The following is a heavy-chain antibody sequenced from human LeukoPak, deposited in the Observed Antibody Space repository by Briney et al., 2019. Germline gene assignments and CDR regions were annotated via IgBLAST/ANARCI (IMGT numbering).Heavy chain of an antibody. D-gene: IGHD2-21*01. Sequence: PGGSLSLSCVASGFTFRNYLMTWVRQAPGKGLEWVANINQEGNDKYYVDSVKGRFTISRDNTKNSLFLQMNSLRAEDTAVYYCVVTRTRGDHWGQGTLVTVSS. CDR2: INQEGNDK. J-gene: IGHJ4*02. V-gene: IGHV3-7*03. CDR1: GFTFRNYL. CDR3: VVTRTRGDH.